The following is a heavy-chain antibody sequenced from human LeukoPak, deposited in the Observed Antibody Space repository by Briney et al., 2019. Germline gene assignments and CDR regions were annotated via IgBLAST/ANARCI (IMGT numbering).Heavy chain of an antibody. Sequence: ASVKVSCKASGYTFTGYFIHWVRQAPGQGLEWMGWINPNSDATNYAQKFQGRVIMTRTTSNSTAYMEMSGLRSDDTAIYYCVRLEYGDNSGYWGQGTLVTVSS. J-gene: IGHJ4*02. CDR2: INPNSDAT. CDR1: GYTFTGYF. CDR3: VRLEYGDNSGY. D-gene: IGHD4-23*01. V-gene: IGHV1-2*02.